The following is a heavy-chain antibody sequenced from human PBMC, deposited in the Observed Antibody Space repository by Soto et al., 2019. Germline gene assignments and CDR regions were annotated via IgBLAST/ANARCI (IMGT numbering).Heavy chain of an antibody. Sequence: PSETLSLTCAVYGGSFSDYNWSWIRQPPGKGLEWIGEINHSGSTNCNPSLKSRVTISVDTSKNQIYLKLNSVTAADTAVYYCARCGSYGMDVWGQGSTVTVYS. CDR2: INHSGST. CDR1: GGSFSDYN. CDR3: ARCGSYGMDV. V-gene: IGHV4-34*01. J-gene: IGHJ6*02. D-gene: IGHD2-21*01.